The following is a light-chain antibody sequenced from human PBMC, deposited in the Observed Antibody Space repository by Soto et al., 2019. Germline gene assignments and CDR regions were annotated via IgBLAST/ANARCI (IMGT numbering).Light chain of an antibody. Sequence: IALTQSPGTLSLSPGEIATLSCRASQSVSSSYLAWYQQKPAQAPRLLIYAASRRAPGIPERFSGSGSGTDFTLTISRLELEDFAGYYCQQYLTSPKTFGQGTKV. J-gene: IGKJ1*01. V-gene: IGKV3-20*01. CDR2: AAS. CDR1: QSVSSSY. CDR3: QQYLTSPKT.